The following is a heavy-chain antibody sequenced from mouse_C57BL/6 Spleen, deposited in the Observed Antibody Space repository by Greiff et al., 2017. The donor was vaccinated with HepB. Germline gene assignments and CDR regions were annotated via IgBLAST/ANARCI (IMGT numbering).Heavy chain of an antibody. J-gene: IGHJ2*01. D-gene: IGHD4-1*01. CDR2: ISSGGSYT. Sequence: EVQRVESGGVLVKPGGSLKLSCAASGFTFSSYGMSWVRQTPDKRLEWVATISSGGSYTYYPDSVKGRFTISRDNAKNTLYLQMSSLKSEDTAMYYCARHPGTNFDYWGQGTTLTVSS. V-gene: IGHV5-6*01. CDR1: GFTFSSYG. CDR3: ARHPGTNFDY.